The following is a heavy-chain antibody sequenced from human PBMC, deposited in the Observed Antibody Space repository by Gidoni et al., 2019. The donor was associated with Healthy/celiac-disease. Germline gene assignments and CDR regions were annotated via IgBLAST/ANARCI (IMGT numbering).Heavy chain of an antibody. J-gene: IGHJ4*02. CDR3: ARVRHPLRPTSDFDY. CDR1: GYSISSGYY. D-gene: IGHD3-10*01. V-gene: IGHV4-38-2*01. CDR2: IYHSGST. Sequence: QVQLQESGPGLVKPSETLSLTCAGSGYSISSGYYWGWIRQPPGKGLEWIGSIYHSGSTYYNPSLKSRVTISVDTSKNQFSLKLSSVTAADTAVYYCARVRHPLRPTSDFDYWGQGTLVTVSS.